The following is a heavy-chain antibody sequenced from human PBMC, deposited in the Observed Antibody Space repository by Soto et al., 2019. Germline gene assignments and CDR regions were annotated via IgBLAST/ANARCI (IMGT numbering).Heavy chain of an antibody. Sequence: PSETLSLTCSVSGGSINRGGYFWSWLRQHPGKGLEWIGYIYYSGSTYYNPSLKSRVTISVDTSKNQFSLKLSSVTAADTAVYYCATQKSDHYGDYLGFGGWFDPWGQGTLVTVSS. V-gene: IGHV4-39*01. CDR1: GGSINRGGYF. J-gene: IGHJ5*02. CDR3: ATQKSDHYGDYLGFGGWFDP. D-gene: IGHD4-17*01. CDR2: IYYSGST.